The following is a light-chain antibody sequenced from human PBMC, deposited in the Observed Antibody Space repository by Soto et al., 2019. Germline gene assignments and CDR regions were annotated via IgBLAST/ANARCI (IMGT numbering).Light chain of an antibody. CDR3: CSYAGSYTVNV. J-gene: IGLJ1*01. Sequence: QSALTQPRSVSGSPGQSVTISCTGTSSDVGGYNYVSWYQQHPGKAPKLMINDVSKRPSGVPDRFSGAKSGNTASLTISGLQAEDEGDYYCCSYAGSYTVNVFGTGTKLTVL. V-gene: IGLV2-11*01. CDR2: DVS. CDR1: SSDVGGYNY.